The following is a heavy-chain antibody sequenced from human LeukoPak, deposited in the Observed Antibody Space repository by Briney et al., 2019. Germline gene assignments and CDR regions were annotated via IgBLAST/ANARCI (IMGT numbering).Heavy chain of an antibody. V-gene: IGHV3-53*01. D-gene: IGHD6-19*01. Sequence: GGSLRLSCAASGFTVSGNYMSWVRQAPGKGLEWVSVICSGGSTYYADSVKGRFTISRDNSKNTLYLQMNSLRAEDTAVYYCARNGRDQWLASDYWGQGTLVTVSS. CDR1: GFTVSGNY. CDR2: ICSGGST. CDR3: ARNGRDQWLASDY. J-gene: IGHJ4*02.